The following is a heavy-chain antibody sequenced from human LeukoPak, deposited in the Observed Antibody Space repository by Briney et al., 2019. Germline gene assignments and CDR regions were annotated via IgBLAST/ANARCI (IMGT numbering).Heavy chain of an antibody. V-gene: IGHV4-30-4*01. Sequence: SETLSLTCTVSGGSINSGDSSWTWIRQPPGKGLEWIGYIYYTGSTYYNPSLKSRVTISVDTSKNQFSLRLSSVTAADTAVYYCARLPWYYGSGTRRVSYFDYWGQGTLVTVSS. CDR2: IYYTGST. D-gene: IGHD3-10*01. CDR3: ARLPWYYGSGTRRVSYFDY. J-gene: IGHJ4*02. CDR1: GGSINSGDSS.